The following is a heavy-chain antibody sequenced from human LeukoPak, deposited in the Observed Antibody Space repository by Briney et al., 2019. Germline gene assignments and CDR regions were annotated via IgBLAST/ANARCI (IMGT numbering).Heavy chain of an antibody. CDR1: GYTFTNYG. V-gene: IGHV1-18*01. CDR2: ISVYNGNT. Sequence: GASVKVSCKASGYTFTNYGISWVRQAPGQGLEWMGWISVYNGNTNYAPKLQGRVTMTTDTSTSTAHMELRSLTSDDTAVYYCARTAPGTSLGGYYYYMDVWGKGTTVTVSS. J-gene: IGHJ6*03. CDR3: ARTAPGTSLGGYYYYMDV. D-gene: IGHD1/OR15-1a*01.